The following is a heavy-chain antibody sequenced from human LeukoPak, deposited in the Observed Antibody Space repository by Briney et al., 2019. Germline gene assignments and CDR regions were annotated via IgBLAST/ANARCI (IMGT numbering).Heavy chain of an antibody. Sequence: GGSLRLSCAASGFTFSTYHMNWVRQAPGKGLEWVSFITGSSSYIYYTDSVKGRFTISRDNAQNSLFLQMNSLRDEDTAVYYCASGFSSSPYFDYWGQGTLVTVSS. CDR3: ASGFSSSPYFDY. D-gene: IGHD6-6*01. V-gene: IGHV3-21*01. J-gene: IGHJ4*02. CDR2: ITGSSSYI. CDR1: GFTFSTYH.